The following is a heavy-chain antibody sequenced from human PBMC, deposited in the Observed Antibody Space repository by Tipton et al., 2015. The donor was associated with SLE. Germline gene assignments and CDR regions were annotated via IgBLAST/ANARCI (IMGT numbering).Heavy chain of an antibody. J-gene: IGHJ1*01. CDR2: VQTTGNT. D-gene: IGHD2-2*01. V-gene: IGHV4-61*02. Sequence: TLSLTCTVSGGSINSDTYYWNWLRQPAGRTLEWLGRVQTTGNTNYNPSLRSRVTISIDTSKNQFSLSLTSMTAADTAVYYCARAYCSRTSCQRAEYFQHWGQGTLVTVSS. CDR3: ARAYCSRTSCQRAEYFQH. CDR1: GGSINSDTYY.